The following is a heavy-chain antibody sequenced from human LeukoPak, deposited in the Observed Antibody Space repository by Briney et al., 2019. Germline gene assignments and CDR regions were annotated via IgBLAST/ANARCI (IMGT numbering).Heavy chain of an antibody. V-gene: IGHV1-8*01. D-gene: IGHD6-13*01. CDR3: ARRSSRPSSGAFDI. J-gene: IGHJ3*02. CDR2: MNPKGGNT. Sequence: MNPKGGNTGYSQNFQGRVTMTRNTSISTAYMELSSLRSEDTAVYYCARRSSRPSSGAFDIWGQGTMVTVSS.